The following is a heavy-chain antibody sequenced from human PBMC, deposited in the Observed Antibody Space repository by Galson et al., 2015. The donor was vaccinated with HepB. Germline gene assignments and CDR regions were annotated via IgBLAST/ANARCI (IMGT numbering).Heavy chain of an antibody. V-gene: IGHV1-46*03. J-gene: IGHJ4*02. CDR1: GYTFTSYY. Sequence: SVKVSCTASGYTFTSYYMHWVRQAPGQGLEWMGIINPSGGSTSCAQKFQGRVTMTRDTSTSTVYMEMSSLRSEDTAVYYCARNPALDYWGQGTLVTVSS. CDR3: ARNPALDY. CDR2: INPSGGST.